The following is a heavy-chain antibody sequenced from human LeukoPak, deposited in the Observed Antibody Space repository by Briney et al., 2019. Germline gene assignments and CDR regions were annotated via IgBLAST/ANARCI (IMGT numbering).Heavy chain of an antibody. CDR3: AKVRPPLTAALFDC. D-gene: IGHD2-2*01. J-gene: IGHJ4*02. CDR1: GFDFNEHG. Sequence: GGSLRLSCTASGFDFNEHGMHWVRQAPGKGLEWVAFIRYDGSNKYYADSVRGRFTISRDNSKNTLYLQMNSLRAEDTAVYYCAKVRPPLTAALFDCWGQGTLVTVSS. CDR2: IRYDGSNK. V-gene: IGHV3-30*02.